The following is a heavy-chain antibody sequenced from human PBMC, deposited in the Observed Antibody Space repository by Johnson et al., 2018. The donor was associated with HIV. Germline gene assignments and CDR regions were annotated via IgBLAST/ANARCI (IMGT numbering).Heavy chain of an antibody. CDR1: GFTFHKYA. CDR3: ARAQWLGDCHSDPFDS. CDR2: IRWDGGDS. V-gene: IGHV3-43D*03. J-gene: IGHJ3*02. D-gene: IGHD2-21*02. Sequence: VQLVESGGVVVQPGGSLRLSCAASGFTFHKYAMHWVRQVPGKSLEWVSLIRWDGGDSYYTSSVEGRFAVSRENSKNSLYLQMNSLRPEDTGIYYCARAQWLGDCHSDPFDSWGQGTLVTVSS.